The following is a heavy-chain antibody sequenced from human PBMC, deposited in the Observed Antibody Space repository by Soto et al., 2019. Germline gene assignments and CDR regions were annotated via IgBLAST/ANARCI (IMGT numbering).Heavy chain of an antibody. CDR3: AKGVVIIVVVDYYGMDV. CDR1: GFTFSSYA. V-gene: IGHV3-23*01. Sequence: GGSLRLSCAASGFTFSSYAMSWVRQAPGKGLEWVSAISGSGGSTYYADSVKGRFTVSRDNSKNTLYLQMNSLRAEDTAVYYCAKGVVIIVVVDYYGMDVWGQGTTVTVSS. J-gene: IGHJ6*02. D-gene: IGHD3-3*01. CDR2: ISGSGGST.